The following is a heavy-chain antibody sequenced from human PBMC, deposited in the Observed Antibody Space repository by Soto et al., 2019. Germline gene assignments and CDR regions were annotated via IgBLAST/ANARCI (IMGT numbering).Heavy chain of an antibody. J-gene: IGHJ6*02. Sequence: ASVKVSFKASRVASSKFIVTWLRQAPVLGLEWVGEIIPIFGTANYAQRFQGRVTITADESTSTSHMEGNNLRSEDTAVYYCAKGRYSSPMGYYYGMDVWGQGTTVTVT. CDR1: RVASSKFI. V-gene: IGHV1-69*13. CDR2: IIPIFGTA. CDR3: AKGRYSSPMGYYYGMDV. D-gene: IGHD6-19*01.